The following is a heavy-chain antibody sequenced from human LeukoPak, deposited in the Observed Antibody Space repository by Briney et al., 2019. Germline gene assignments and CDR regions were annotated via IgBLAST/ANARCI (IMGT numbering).Heavy chain of an antibody. CDR1: GFTFSDYY. Sequence: GGSLGLSCAASGFTFSDYYMSRIRQAPGKGLEWVSAISGSGGSTYYADSVKGRFTISRDNSKNTLYLQMNSLRAEDTAVYYCAKERPKKYSYGYGGFDYWGQGTLVTVSS. CDR2: ISGSGGST. CDR3: AKERPKKYSYGYGGFDY. D-gene: IGHD5-18*01. J-gene: IGHJ4*02. V-gene: IGHV3-23*01.